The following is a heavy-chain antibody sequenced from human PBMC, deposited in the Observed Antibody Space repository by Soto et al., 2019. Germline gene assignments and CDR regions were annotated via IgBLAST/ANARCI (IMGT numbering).Heavy chain of an antibody. Sequence: QVQLVQSGAEVKKPGSSVKVSCKASGGTFSSYAISWVRQAPGQGLEWMGGIIPIFGTANYAQKFQGRVTITADESTSKAYMELSSLGSEDTAVYYGARGGLDTGGNGTYEFDYWGQGTLVTVSS. CDR2: IIPIFGTA. D-gene: IGHD5-12*01. CDR1: GGTFSSYA. J-gene: IGHJ4*02. CDR3: ARGGLDTGGNGTYEFDY. V-gene: IGHV1-69*01.